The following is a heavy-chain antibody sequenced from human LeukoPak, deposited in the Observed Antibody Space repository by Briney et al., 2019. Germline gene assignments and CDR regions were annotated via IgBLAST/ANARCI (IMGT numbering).Heavy chain of an antibody. CDR1: GFTVSSNY. CDR2: IYSGGST. V-gene: IGHV3-66*01. Sequence: GGSLRLSCAASGFTVSSNYMSWVRQAPGKGLEWVSVIYSGGSTYYADSVKGRFTISRDNSKNTLYLQMNSLRAEDTAVYYCARDKELGPTVALNYWGQGTLVTVSS. CDR3: ARDKELGPTVALNY. D-gene: IGHD6-19*01. J-gene: IGHJ4*02.